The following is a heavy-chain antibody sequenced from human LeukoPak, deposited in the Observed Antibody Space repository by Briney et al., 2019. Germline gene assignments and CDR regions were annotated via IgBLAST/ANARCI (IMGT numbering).Heavy chain of an antibody. D-gene: IGHD4-17*01. Sequence: PGGSLRLSCAGSGFTFSSYAMSWIRQAPEKGLEWVSAIGRGGTTYYPDSVKGRFTISRDNSKNTLFLQMNSLRADDTAVYLCARGSYGDYDYWGQGTLVTVSS. CDR1: GFTFSSYA. V-gene: IGHV3-23*01. CDR3: ARGSYGDYDY. J-gene: IGHJ4*02. CDR2: IGRGGTT.